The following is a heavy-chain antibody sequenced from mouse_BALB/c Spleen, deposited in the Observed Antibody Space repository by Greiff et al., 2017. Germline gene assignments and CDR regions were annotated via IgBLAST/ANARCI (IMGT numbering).Heavy chain of an antibody. D-gene: IGHD2-4*01. Sequence: DVKLVESGGGLVQPGGSLKLSCAASGFTFSSYGMSWVRQTPDKRLELVATINSNGGSTYYPDSVKGRFTISRDNAKNTLYLQMSSLKSEDTAMYYCARASDYYDYPYYAMDYWGQGTSVTVSS. CDR3: ARASDYYDYPYYAMDY. V-gene: IGHV5-6-3*01. CDR2: INSNGGST. CDR1: GFTFSSYG. J-gene: IGHJ4*01.